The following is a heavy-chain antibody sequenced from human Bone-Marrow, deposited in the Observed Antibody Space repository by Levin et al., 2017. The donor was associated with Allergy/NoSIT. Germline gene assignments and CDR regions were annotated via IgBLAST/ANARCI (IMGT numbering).Heavy chain of an antibody. CDR2: IYYSGST. CDR3: ASPRHTSPFDY. CDR1: GGSISSSSYY. J-gene: IGHJ4*02. Sequence: SETLSLTCTVSGGSISSSSYYWGWIRQPPGKGLEWIGSIYYSGSTYYNPSLKSRVTISVDTSKNQFSLKLSSVTAADTAVYYCASPRHTSPFDYWGQGTLVTVSS. V-gene: IGHV4-39*01.